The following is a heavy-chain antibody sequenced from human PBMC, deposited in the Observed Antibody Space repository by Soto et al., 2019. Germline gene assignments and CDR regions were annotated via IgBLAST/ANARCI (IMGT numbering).Heavy chain of an antibody. CDR1: GVTVSSYA. CDR2: ISGSGGST. D-gene: IGHD3-10*01. CDR3: AKVQGSTVSMYNWFEP. J-gene: IGHJ5*02. V-gene: IGHV3-23*01. Sequence: GGSLRLSCAASGVTVSSYAMSWVRQAPGKGLEWVSAISGSGGSTYYADSVKGRFTISIDNSKSPLYLQMNSLRDEDTAVYYCAKVQGSTVSMYNWFEPWGQGTLVTVSS.